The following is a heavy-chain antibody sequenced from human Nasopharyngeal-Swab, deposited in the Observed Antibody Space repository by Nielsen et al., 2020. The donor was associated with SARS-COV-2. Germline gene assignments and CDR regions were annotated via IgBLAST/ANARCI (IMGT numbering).Heavy chain of an antibody. CDR1: GFNFNNYS. V-gene: IGHV3-23*01. J-gene: IGHJ4*02. D-gene: IGHD6-19*01. CDR3: AKEEQWLVHG. Sequence: GESLKISCAASGFNFNNYSMGWVRQAPGKGPEWVSGISVSGGRTYYADSVTGRFTISRDNSKDMPVLQMNSLRAEDTAVYYCAKEEQWLVHGWGQGTLVTVSS. CDR2: ISVSGGRT.